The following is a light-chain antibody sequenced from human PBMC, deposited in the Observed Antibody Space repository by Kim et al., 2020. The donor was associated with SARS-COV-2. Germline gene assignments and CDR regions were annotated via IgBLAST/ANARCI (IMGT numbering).Light chain of an antibody. CDR2: KAS. V-gene: IGKV1-5*03. Sequence: DIQMTQSPSTLSASVGDRVTITCRASQSISSWLAWYQQRPGKAPKLLIYKASSLESGVPSRFSGSGSGTEFTLTINSLQPDDFATYYCQQYNSYPCTFGQGTKLEI. CDR1: QSISSW. J-gene: IGKJ2*02. CDR3: QQYNSYPCT.